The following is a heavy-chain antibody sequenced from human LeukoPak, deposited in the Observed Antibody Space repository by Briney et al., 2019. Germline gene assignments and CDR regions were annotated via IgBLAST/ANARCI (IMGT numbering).Heavy chain of an antibody. Sequence: PGGSLRLSCAASGLTFSTSTSSWVRQAPGKGLEWVSAIDGGGTTYYADSAKGRFAISRDNSKNTLSLHMASLTAEDTAMYFCAKDGYCDSTSCQFDFWGQGTLVTVSS. CDR2: IDGGGTT. D-gene: IGHD2-2*03. CDR3: AKDGYCDSTSCQFDF. J-gene: IGHJ4*02. V-gene: IGHV3-23*01. CDR1: GLTFSTST.